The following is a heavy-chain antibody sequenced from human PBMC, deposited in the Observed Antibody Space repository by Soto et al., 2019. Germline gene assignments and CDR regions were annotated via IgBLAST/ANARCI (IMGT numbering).Heavy chain of an antibody. CDR2: IRSSGSTT. V-gene: IGHV3-48*02. CDR3: ARDVVSSSWEYGMDV. J-gene: IGHJ6*02. Sequence: EVQLVESGGGLVQPGGSLRLSCAGSGFSFSNYRMNWVRQAPGKGLEWVSNIRSSGSTTYYEDSVKARFTISRDNAKHSLYLQMNSLRDADTAVYFCARDVVSSSWEYGMDVWCQGTTVTVSS. D-gene: IGHD6-13*01. CDR1: GFSFSNYR.